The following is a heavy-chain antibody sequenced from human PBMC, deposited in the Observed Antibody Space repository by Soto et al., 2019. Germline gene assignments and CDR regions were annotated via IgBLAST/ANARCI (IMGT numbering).Heavy chain of an antibody. D-gene: IGHD3-16*01. CDR3: ARRGTSSAAAGWFDP. V-gene: IGHV2-5*02. J-gene: IGHJ5*02. Sequence: QITLKESGPALVKPTQPLTLTCSFSGFSLTTAGMGVGWIRQPPGKAPEWVALVYWDDDRRYNPSLRSRLTSTKDTSKNLVVVTLTDMDPVDTGTYYCARRGTSSAAAGWFDPWGQGILVTVSS. CDR1: GFSLTTAGMG. CDR2: VYWDDDR.